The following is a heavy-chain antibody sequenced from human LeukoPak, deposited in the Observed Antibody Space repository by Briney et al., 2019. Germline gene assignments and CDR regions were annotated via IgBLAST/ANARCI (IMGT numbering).Heavy chain of an antibody. V-gene: IGHV3-74*01. Sequence: GGSLRLSCAASGFTFSSYWMHWVRQAPGKGLVWVSRINSDGSSTSYADSVKGRFTISRDNAKNTLYLQMNSLRAEDTAVYHCARGGWYVGFDFWGQGTLVTVSS. CDR2: INSDGSST. CDR3: ARGGWYVGFDF. D-gene: IGHD6-19*01. CDR1: GFTFSSYW. J-gene: IGHJ4*02.